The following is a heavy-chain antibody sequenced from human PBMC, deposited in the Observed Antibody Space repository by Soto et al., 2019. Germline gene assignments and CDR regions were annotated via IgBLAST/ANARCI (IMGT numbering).Heavy chain of an antibody. V-gene: IGHV1-18*01. CDR2: ISAYNGNT. D-gene: IGHD1-26*01. CDR1: GYTLTSHG. CDR3: AREGGNSGEPWEYYYGIDV. J-gene: IGHJ6*02. Sequence: QVQLVQSGAEVKKPGASVKVSCKASGYTLTSHGISWVRQAPGQGLEWMGWISAYNGNTNYAQKLQGRVTMTTDTSTSTAYMERRSLRSDDTAVYYCAREGGNSGEPWEYYYGIDVWGQGTTVTVSS.